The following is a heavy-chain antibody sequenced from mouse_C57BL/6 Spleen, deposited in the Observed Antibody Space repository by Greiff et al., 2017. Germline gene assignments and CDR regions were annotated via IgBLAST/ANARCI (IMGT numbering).Heavy chain of an antibody. Sequence: EVQRVESGGGLVKPGGSLKLSCAASGFTFSDYGMHWVRQAPEKGLEWVAYISSGSSTFYYADTVKGRFTISRDNAKNTLYLQMTSLSSEDTAIYYCAGRWLRPYFDVRGTSNPVTVSS. CDR2: ISSGSSTF. D-gene: IGHD2-2*01. J-gene: IGHJ1*03. CDR3: AGRWLRPYFDV. CDR1: GFTFSDYG. V-gene: IGHV5-17*01.